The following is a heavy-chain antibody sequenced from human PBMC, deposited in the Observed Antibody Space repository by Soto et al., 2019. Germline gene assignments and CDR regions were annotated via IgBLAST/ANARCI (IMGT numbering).Heavy chain of an antibody. V-gene: IGHV4-59*01. J-gene: IGHJ5*02. CDR2: IYYSGST. CDR1: GGSISSYY. Sequence: PSETLSLTCTVSGGSISSYYWSWIRQPPGKGLEWIGYIYYSGSTNYNPSLKSRVTISVDTSKNQFSLKLSSVTAADTAVYYCARDGYGDYVGWFDPWGQGTLVTVSS. CDR3: ARDGYGDYVGWFDP. D-gene: IGHD4-17*01.